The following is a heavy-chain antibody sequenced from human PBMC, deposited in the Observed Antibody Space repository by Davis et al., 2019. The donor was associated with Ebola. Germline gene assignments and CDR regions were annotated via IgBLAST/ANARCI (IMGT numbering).Heavy chain of an antibody. J-gene: IGHJ6*04. V-gene: IGHV3-23*01. D-gene: IGHD1-14*01. CDR3: AKSGGTFYYYSHLDV. CDR2: ITGSGFNT. CDR1: GFSFTNFA. Sequence: GGSLRLSCAASGFSFTNFALNWVRQAPGKGLEWVSSITGSGFNTYYADSMKGRLTISRDNSKNTLSLQMNSLRVEDTAVYYCAKSGGTFYYYSHLDVWGKGTTVTVSS.